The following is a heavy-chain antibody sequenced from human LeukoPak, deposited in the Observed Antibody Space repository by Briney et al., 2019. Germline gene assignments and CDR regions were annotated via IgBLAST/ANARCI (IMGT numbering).Heavy chain of an antibody. CDR3: ARDNWIEAHYFDY. CDR2: ISTSSNYI. Sequence: GGSLRLSCVASGFTFSTYSMNWVRQAPGKGLEWVSFISTSSNYIYYADSVKGRFTISRDNAKNSLYLQMNSLRAEDTAVYYCARDNWIEAHYFDYWGQGALVTVSS. J-gene: IGHJ4*02. D-gene: IGHD1-20*01. V-gene: IGHV3-21*01. CDR1: GFTFSTYS.